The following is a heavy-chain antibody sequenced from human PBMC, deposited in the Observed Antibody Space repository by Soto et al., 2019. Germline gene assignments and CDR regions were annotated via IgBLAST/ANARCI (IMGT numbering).Heavy chain of an antibody. V-gene: IGHV1-69*13. CDR1: GGTFSSYA. CDR3: ARGYCTNGVCYYYGMDV. Sequence: SVKVSCKASGGTFSSYAISWVRQAPGQGLEWMGGIIPIFGTANYAQKFQGRVTITADESTSTAYMELSSLRSEDPAVYYCARGYCTNGVCYYYGMDVWGQGTTVTVSS. CDR2: IIPIFGTA. D-gene: IGHD2-8*01. J-gene: IGHJ6*02.